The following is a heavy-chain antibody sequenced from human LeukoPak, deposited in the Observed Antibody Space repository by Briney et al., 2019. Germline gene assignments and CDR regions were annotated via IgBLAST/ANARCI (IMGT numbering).Heavy chain of an antibody. CDR2: IYYSGST. D-gene: IGHD1-20*01. V-gene: IGHV4-59*01. J-gene: IGHJ4*02. CDR3: ARSTDNWNAHLDY. Sequence: SETLSLTCTVYGGSISSYYWSWIRQPPGKGLEWIGYIYYSGSTNYNPSLKSRVTISVDTSKNQFSPKLSSVTAADTAVYYCARSTDNWNAHLDYWGQGTLVTVSS. CDR1: GGSISSYY.